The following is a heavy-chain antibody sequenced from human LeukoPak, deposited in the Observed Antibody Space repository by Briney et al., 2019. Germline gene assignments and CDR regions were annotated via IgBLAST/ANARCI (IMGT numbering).Heavy chain of an antibody. CDR3: AREVVGATTTFQGYYYYYMDV. Sequence: PGGSLRLSCAASGFTFDDYGMSWVRQAPGKGLEWVSGINWNGGSTGYADSVKGRFIISRDNAKNSLYLQMNSLRAEDTALYYCAREVVGATTTFQGYYYYYMDVWGKGTTVTVSS. CDR1: GFTFDDYG. J-gene: IGHJ6*03. D-gene: IGHD1-26*01. V-gene: IGHV3-20*04. CDR2: INWNGGST.